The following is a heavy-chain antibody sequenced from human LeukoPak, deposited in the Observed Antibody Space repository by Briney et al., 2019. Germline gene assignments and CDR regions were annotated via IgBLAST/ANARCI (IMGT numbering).Heavy chain of an antibody. CDR3: ARGHGSGSLDY. CDR2: IYDSGST. V-gene: IGHV4-59*01. Sequence: KSSETLSLTCTVSGASISSYYWSWIRQPPGKGLEWIGYIYDSGSTNYNPSLKSRVTISIDASKNQFSLKLSSVTTADTAVYYCARGHGSGSLDYWGQGSLVTVSP. D-gene: IGHD3-10*01. J-gene: IGHJ4*02. CDR1: GASISSYY.